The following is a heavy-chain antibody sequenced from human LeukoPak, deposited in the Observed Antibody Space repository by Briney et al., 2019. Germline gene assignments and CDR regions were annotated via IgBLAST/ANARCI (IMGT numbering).Heavy chain of an antibody. J-gene: IGHJ4*02. V-gene: IGHV1-8*03. CDR3: ARGRSTGFPYYFEY. Sequence: ASVKVSCKASGYTFTSYDINWVRQGTGQGLEWMGWMNPNSGNTGYAQKFQGRVTITRNTSISTAYMELSGLRSKDTAVYYCARGRSTGFPYYFEYWGQGTLVTVSS. CDR1: GYTFTSYD. CDR2: MNPNSGNT.